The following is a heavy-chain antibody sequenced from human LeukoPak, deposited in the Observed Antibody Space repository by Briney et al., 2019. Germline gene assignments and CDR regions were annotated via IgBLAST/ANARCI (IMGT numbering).Heavy chain of an antibody. CDR3: ARAGSSFNYYYYYGMDV. Sequence: PGRSLRLSCAASGFTFSSYAMHWVRQAPGKGLEWVAVISYDGSNKYYADSVKGRFTISRDNFKNTLYLQMNSLRAEDTAVYYCARAGSSFNYYYYYGMDVWGQGTTVTVSS. CDR1: GFTFSSYA. V-gene: IGHV3-30-3*01. J-gene: IGHJ6*02. D-gene: IGHD6-6*01. CDR2: ISYDGSNK.